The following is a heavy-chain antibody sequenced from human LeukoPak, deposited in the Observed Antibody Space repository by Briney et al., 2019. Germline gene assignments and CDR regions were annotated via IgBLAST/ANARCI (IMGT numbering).Heavy chain of an antibody. CDR1: GYTFTSYA. J-gene: IGHJ4*02. CDR2: INPSGGST. D-gene: IGHD3-10*01. Sequence: ASVKVSCKASGYTFTSYAMNWVRQAPGQGLEWMGIINPSGGSTSYAQKFQGRVTMTRDTSTSTVYMELSSLRSEDTAVYYCARGARGAGILYYFDYWGQGTLVTVSS. CDR3: ARGARGAGILYYFDY. V-gene: IGHV1-46*01.